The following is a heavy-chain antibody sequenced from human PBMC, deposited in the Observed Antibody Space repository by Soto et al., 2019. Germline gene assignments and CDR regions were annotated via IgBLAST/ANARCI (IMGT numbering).Heavy chain of an antibody. CDR3: ARVPAVPAAMAFDP. D-gene: IGHD2-2*01. V-gene: IGHV4-31*03. CDR1: GGSISSGGYY. Sequence: SETLSLTCTVSGGSISSGGYYWSWIRQHPGKGLEWIGYIYYSGSTYYNPSLKSRVTISVDTSKNQFSLKLSSVTAAGTAVYYCARVPAVPAAMAFDPWGQGTLVPSP. CDR2: IYYSGST. J-gene: IGHJ5*02.